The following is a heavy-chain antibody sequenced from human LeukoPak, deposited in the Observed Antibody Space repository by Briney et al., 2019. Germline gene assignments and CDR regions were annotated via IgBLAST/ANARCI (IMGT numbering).Heavy chain of an antibody. CDR1: GGSISSYY. CDR2: IYYNGRA. Sequence: PSETLSLTCTVSGGSISSYYWSWIRLPPGMGLEGIAYIYYNGRADYNPSLKRRLTISVDTSKNQFSLKLSSVTAADTAVYHCTRHVATGTADAFDIWGQGTMVTVSS. V-gene: IGHV4-59*08. D-gene: IGHD1-1*01. J-gene: IGHJ3*02. CDR3: TRHVATGTADAFDI.